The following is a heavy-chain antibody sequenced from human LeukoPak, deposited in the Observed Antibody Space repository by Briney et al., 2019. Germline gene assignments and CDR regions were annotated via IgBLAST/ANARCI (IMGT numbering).Heavy chain of an antibody. CDR3: AKAESGWYSFDY. J-gene: IGHJ4*02. Sequence: SGGSLILSRAASGFTFSSVAMNWVRQAPGKGLEWVSGISGGGGSTYYADSVKGRFTISRDNSKNTLSLQMNSLRADDTALYYCAKAESGWYSFDYWGQGTLVTVSS. CDR2: ISGGGGST. CDR1: GFTFSSVA. V-gene: IGHV3-23*01. D-gene: IGHD6-19*01.